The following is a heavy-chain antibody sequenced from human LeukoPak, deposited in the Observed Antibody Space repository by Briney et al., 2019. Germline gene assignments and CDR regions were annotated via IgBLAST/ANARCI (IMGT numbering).Heavy chain of an antibody. V-gene: IGHV3-53*01. Sequence: GGSPRLSCALSRFTAFTKDMTGVGPAPRKGMDWGSVLYSVGITKYADSVHGRFTISSDNSKNALYLDMSSLSPAATAVYYIARSVEPLAANTLAYGGEGTLVTVPS. D-gene: IGHD1-14*01. CDR1: RFTAFTKD. J-gene: IGHJ1*01. CDR3: ARSVEPLAANTLAY. CDR2: LYSVGIT.